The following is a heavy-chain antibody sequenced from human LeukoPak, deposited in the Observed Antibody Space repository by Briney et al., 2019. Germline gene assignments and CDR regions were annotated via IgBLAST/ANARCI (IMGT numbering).Heavy chain of an antibody. V-gene: IGHV1-69*04. CDR2: IIPILGIA. J-gene: IGHJ5*02. CDR1: GGTFSSYA. D-gene: IGHD6-13*01. CDR3: ARMLVQGKAYWFDP. Sequence: ASVKVSCKASGGTFSSYAISWVRQAPGKGLEWMGRIIPILGIANYAQKFQGRVTITADKSTSTAYMELSSLRSEDTAVYYCARMLVQGKAYWFDPWGQGTLVTVSS.